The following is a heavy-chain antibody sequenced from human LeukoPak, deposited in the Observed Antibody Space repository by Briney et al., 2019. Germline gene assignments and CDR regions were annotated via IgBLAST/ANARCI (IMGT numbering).Heavy chain of an antibody. J-gene: IGHJ4*02. Sequence: PGGSLRLSCAASGFTFSDYYMSWIRQAPGKGLEWVSYISSSSSYTNYADSVKGRFTISRDNAKNTLYLQMDSLRAEDTAIYYCAKIPSATENFDYWGQGTLVMVSS. CDR2: ISSSSSYT. V-gene: IGHV3-11*06. CDR3: AKIPSATENFDY. CDR1: GFTFSDYY. D-gene: IGHD5-12*01.